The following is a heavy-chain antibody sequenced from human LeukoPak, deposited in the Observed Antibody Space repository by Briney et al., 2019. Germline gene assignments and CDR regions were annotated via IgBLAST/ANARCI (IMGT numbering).Heavy chain of an antibody. V-gene: IGHV3-11*05. D-gene: IGHD7-27*01. CDR1: GFTFSDYY. J-gene: IGHJ4*02. CDR3: ARESYWGSGLKGFDS. Sequence: AGGSLRLSCAASGFTFSDYYMSWIRQAPGKGLEWLSYINPTSGYTPYADSVRGRFTISRDNAKNSLYLQMNSLRAEDTAVYYCARESYWGSGLKGFDSWGQGTLVTVSS. CDR2: INPTSGYT.